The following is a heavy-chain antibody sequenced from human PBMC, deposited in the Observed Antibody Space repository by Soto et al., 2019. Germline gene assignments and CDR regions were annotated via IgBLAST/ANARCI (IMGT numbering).Heavy chain of an antibody. J-gene: IGHJ6*02. Sequence: EVQLVESGGGLVQPGRSLRLSCAASGFTFDDYAMHWVRQAPGKGLEWVSGISWNSGSIGYADSVKGRFTISRDSAKNSLYLQMNLLRAEDTALYYCAKDTRGVGGYGMDVWGQGTTVTVSS. D-gene: IGHD3-10*01. CDR1: GFTFDDYA. CDR3: AKDTRGVGGYGMDV. CDR2: ISWNSGSI. V-gene: IGHV3-9*01.